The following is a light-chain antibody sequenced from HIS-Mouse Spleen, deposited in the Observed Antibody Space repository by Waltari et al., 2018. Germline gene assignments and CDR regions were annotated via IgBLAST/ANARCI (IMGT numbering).Light chain of an antibody. J-gene: IGLJ3*02. CDR3: AAWDDSLNGRV. V-gene: IGLV1-44*01. Sequence: QSVLTQPPSASGTPGQRVTISCSGSSSNIGSNTVNWYQQLPGTAPKLLIYSNNHGPSRVPDRFAGSRSGTSASLAISGLQSEDEADYYCAAWDDSLNGRVFGGGTKLTVL. CDR1: SSNIGSNT. CDR2: SNN.